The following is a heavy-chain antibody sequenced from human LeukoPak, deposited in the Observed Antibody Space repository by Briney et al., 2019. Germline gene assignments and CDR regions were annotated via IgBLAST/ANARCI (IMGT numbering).Heavy chain of an antibody. D-gene: IGHD6-13*01. CDR3: ARDQEQLSYYYSGMDV. CDR1: GFTFSSYG. CDR2: IWYDGSNK. Sequence: GGSLRLSCAASGFTFSSYGMHWVRQAPGKGLEWVAVIWYDGSNKYYADSVKGRFAISRDNSKNTLYLQMNSLRAEDTAVYYCARDQEQLSYYYSGMDVWGQGTTVTVSS. V-gene: IGHV3-33*01. J-gene: IGHJ6*02.